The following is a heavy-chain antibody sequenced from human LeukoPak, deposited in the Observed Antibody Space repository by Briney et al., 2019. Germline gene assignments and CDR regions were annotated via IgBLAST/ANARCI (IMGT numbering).Heavy chain of an antibody. Sequence: GGSLRLSCAASGFNFSGYWIHWVRQAPVKGLEWVSRVNSDGSRTDYADSVKGRFTISRDNTKNTLYLHMHSLRPEDTAVYYCTRSPYSSSWTFEYWGQGTLVSVPS. J-gene: IGHJ4*02. V-gene: IGHV3-74*01. CDR2: VNSDGSRT. CDR1: GFNFSGYW. CDR3: TRSPYSSSWTFEY. D-gene: IGHD6-13*01.